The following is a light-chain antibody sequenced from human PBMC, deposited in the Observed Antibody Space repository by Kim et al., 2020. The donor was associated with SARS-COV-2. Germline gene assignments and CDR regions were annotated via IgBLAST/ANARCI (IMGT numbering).Light chain of an antibody. V-gene: IGKV1-5*03. CDR2: RAS. CDR3: QQYHTFPCT. Sequence: DIQMTQSPSTLAASVGDRVTLTCRASQSVSLWLAWYRQKPGKASKVLVFRASDLAGGVPSRFSGSGSGTDFTLTISSLQPDDFGTYYCQQYHTFPCTFGQGTKLEI. J-gene: IGKJ2*02. CDR1: QSVSLW.